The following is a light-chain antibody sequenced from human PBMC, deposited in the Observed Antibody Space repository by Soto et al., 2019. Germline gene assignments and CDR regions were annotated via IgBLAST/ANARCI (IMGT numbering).Light chain of an antibody. CDR1: GSDVGAYNY. J-gene: IGLJ1*01. V-gene: IGLV2-14*01. CDR2: DVV. Sequence: QSVLPQPASVSGSPGHSITISCTGTGSDVGAYNYVSWYRQCPGKAPKLIIYDVVNRPSGVSNRFSGSKSGNTAALIIFGLQAEDEADYYCCSYTSSSTYVFGTGTKVTVL. CDR3: CSYTSSSTYV.